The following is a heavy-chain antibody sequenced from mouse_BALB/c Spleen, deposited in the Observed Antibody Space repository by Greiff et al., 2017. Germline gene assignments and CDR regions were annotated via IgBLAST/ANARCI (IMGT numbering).Heavy chain of an antibody. Sequence: EVMLVESGGGLVQPGGSMKLSCVASGFTFSNYWMNWVRQSPEKGLEWVAEIRLKSNNYATHYAESVKGRFTISRDDSKSSVYLQMNNLRAEDTGIYYCTRIDGGYWYFDVWGAGTTVTVSS. J-gene: IGHJ1*01. CDR2: IRLKSNNYAT. V-gene: IGHV6-6*02. CDR1: GFTFSNYW. CDR3: TRIDGGYWYFDV.